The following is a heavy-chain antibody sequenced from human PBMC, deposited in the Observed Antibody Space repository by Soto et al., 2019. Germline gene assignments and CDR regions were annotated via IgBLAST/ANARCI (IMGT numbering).Heavy chain of an antibody. CDR1: GGTFSSYT. CDR2: IIPILGIA. J-gene: IGHJ4*02. D-gene: IGHD6-19*01. Sequence: QVQLVQSGAEVKKPGSSVKVSCKASGGTFSSYTISWVRQAPGQGLEWMGRIIPILGIANYAQKFQGRVTITADKPTSTAYMELSSLRSEDTAVYYCASIAVAGTGLDYWGQGTLVTVSS. V-gene: IGHV1-69*02. CDR3: ASIAVAGTGLDY.